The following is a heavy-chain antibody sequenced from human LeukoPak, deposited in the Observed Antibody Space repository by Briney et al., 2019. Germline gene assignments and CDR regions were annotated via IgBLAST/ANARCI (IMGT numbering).Heavy chain of an antibody. D-gene: IGHD3-9*01. CDR3: ARQDRLLYYDILTGYSDYFDY. J-gene: IGHJ4*02. CDR1: GFTFSSYW. CDR2: IKQDGSEK. V-gene: IGHV3-7*01. Sequence: GGSLRLSCAVSGFTFSSYWMSWVRQAPGQGLEWVANIKQDGSEKYYVDSVQGRLTISRDNAKNSLYLQMNSLRAEDTAVYYCARQDRLLYYDILTGYSDYFDYWGQGTLVTVSS.